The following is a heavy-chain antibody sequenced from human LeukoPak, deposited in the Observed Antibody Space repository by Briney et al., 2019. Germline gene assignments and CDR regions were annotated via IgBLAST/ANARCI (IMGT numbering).Heavy chain of an antibody. CDR1: GGSISSYY. D-gene: IGHD3-3*01. Sequence: PSETLSLTCAVSGGSISSYYWSWIRQPPGKGLEWIGYIYYSGSTNYNPSLKSRVTISVDTSKNQFSLKLSSVTAADTAVYYCARDARGSYDFWSGYQYYYYGMDVWGQGTTVTVSS. CDR2: IYYSGST. V-gene: IGHV4-59*01. CDR3: ARDARGSYDFWSGYQYYYYGMDV. J-gene: IGHJ6*02.